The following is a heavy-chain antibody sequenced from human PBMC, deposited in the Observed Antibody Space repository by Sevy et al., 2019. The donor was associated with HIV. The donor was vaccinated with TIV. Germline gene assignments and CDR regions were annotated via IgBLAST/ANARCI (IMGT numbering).Heavy chain of an antibody. D-gene: IGHD1-26*01. CDR1: GGTFSSYA. CDR3: ARVGIGRDYYYYYGMDV. Sequence: ASVKVSCKASGGTFSSYAISWVRQAPGQGLEWMGGIIPIFGKANYAQKFQGRVTITADESTSTAYMGLSSLRSEDTAVYYCARVGIGRDYYYYYGMDVWGQGTTVTVSS. CDR2: IIPIFGKA. J-gene: IGHJ6*02. V-gene: IGHV1-69*13.